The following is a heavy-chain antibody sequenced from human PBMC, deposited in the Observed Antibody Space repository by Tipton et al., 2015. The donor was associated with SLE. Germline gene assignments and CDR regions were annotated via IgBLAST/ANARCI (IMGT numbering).Heavy chain of an antibody. Sequence: TLSLTCAVSGYSISSGYYWGWIRQPPGKGLEWIGSIYHSGSTYYNPSLKSRVTISVDTSKNQFSLKLSSVTAADTAVYYCARSEFIQLWFDAFDIWGQGTMVTVSS. V-gene: IGHV4-38-2*01. CDR1: GYSISSGYY. CDR3: ARSEFIQLWFDAFDI. CDR2: IYHSGST. D-gene: IGHD5-18*01. J-gene: IGHJ3*02.